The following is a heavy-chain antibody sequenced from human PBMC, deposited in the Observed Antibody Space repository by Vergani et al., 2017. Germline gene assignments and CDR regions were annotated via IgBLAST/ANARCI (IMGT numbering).Heavy chain of an antibody. J-gene: IGHJ3*02. V-gene: IGHV4-61*01. Sequence: QVQLQESGPGLVKPSETLSLTCTVSGGSVSSGSYYWSWIRQPPGKGLEWIGYIYYSGSTNYNPSLKSRVTISVDTSKNQFSLRLTSVTAADTAVYFCARLLGDAFDIWGQGTMLSVSS. CDR2: IYYSGST. CDR1: GGSVSSGSYY. CDR3: ARLLGDAFDI.